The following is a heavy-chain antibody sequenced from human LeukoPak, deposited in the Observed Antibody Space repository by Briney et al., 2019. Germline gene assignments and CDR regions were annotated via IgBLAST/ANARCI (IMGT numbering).Heavy chain of an antibody. Sequence: HPGGSLRLSCAASGFTFRSFWMTWVRQAPGKGLEWVANIREDGSEKYYVDSVNGRFTISRDNAKNSLSLQMNSLRAEDMGVYYCARGRGIGAWGQGTMVTVSS. V-gene: IGHV3-7*01. CDR3: ARGRGIGA. CDR2: IREDGSEK. CDR1: GFTFRSFW. J-gene: IGHJ6*02.